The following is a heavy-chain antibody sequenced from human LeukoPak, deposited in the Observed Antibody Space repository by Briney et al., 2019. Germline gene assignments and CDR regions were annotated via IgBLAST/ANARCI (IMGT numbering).Heavy chain of an antibody. J-gene: IGHJ4*02. V-gene: IGHV3-23*01. D-gene: IGHD1-20*01. Sequence: GGSLRLSCAASGFSFSIYSMDWVRQAPGKGLEWVSAISGSGGSTYYADSVKGRFTISRDNSKNTLYLQMNSLRAEDTAVYYCASDNWNDEASFDYWGQGTLVTVSS. CDR3: ASDNWNDEASFDY. CDR2: ISGSGGST. CDR1: GFSFSIYS.